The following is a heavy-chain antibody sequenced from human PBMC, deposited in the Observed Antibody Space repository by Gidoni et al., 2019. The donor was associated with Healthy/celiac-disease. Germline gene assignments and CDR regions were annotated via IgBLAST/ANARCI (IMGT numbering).Heavy chain of an antibody. J-gene: IGHJ4*02. V-gene: IGHV3-21*01. Sequence: EVQLVESGGGLVKPGGSLRRSCAASGFTFSSYSMNWVRQAPGKGLEWVSSISSSSSYIYYADSVKGRFTISRDNAKNSLYLQMNSLRAEDTAVYYCARDPQVLTYYDSSGYYYPDYWGQGTLVTVSS. CDR2: ISSSSSYI. D-gene: IGHD3-22*01. CDR1: GFTFSSYS. CDR3: ARDPQVLTYYDSSGYYYPDY.